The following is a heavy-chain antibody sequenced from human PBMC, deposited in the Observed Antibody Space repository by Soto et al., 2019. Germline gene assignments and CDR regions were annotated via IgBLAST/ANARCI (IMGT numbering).Heavy chain of an antibody. Sequence: GGSLRLSCAASGFTFSSYGMHWVRQAPGKGLEWVAVISYDGSNKYYADSVKGRFTISRDNSKNTLYLQMNSLRAEDTAVYYCANGGENADPFEYYMDVWGKGTTVTVSS. CDR3: ANGGENADPFEYYMDV. CDR1: GFTFSSYG. CDR2: ISYDGSNK. V-gene: IGHV3-30*18. J-gene: IGHJ6*03. D-gene: IGHD3-16*01.